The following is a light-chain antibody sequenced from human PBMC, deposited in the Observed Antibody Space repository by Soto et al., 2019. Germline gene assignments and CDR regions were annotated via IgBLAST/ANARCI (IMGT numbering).Light chain of an antibody. Sequence: QSALTQPPSASGSPGQSVTISCTGTSSDVGGYNYVSWYQQHPGKAPKLMIYEVSKRPSGVPDRFSGSKSGNTASLTVSGLQAEDEADYYCSSYAGSNNPHVVFGGGTKVT. J-gene: IGLJ2*01. CDR3: SSYAGSNNPHVV. V-gene: IGLV2-8*01. CDR2: EVS. CDR1: SSDVGGYNY.